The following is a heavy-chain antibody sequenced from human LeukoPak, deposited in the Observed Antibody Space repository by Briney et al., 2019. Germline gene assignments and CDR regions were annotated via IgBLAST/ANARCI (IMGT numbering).Heavy chain of an antibody. J-gene: IGHJ4*02. V-gene: IGHV3-21*01. CDR2: ITSGGDYI. CDR3: ARGHYDVLAASYKWTPDY. CDR1: GFTFNAFN. D-gene: IGHD3-9*01. Sequence: GGSLRLSCAASGFTFNAFNMNWVRQAPGKGLKWVSSITSGGDYIYYADSVKGRFTTSRDNAKNSLSLQLNSLRVEDTAVYYCARGHYDVLAASYKWTPDYWGQGTLVTVSS.